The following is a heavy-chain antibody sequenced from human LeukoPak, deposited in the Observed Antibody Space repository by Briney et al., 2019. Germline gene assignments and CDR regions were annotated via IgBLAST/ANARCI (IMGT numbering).Heavy chain of an antibody. CDR1: GGSISSYY. J-gene: IGHJ3*02. CDR3: AREYNYYDSSGWDAFEI. V-gene: IGHV4-4*07. CDR2: IYTSGST. D-gene: IGHD3-22*01. Sequence: PSETLSLTCTVSGGSISSYYWSWIRQPAGKGLEWIGRIYTSGSTNYNPSLTGRVTISVDTSKNQFSLKLSSVTAADTAVYYCAREYNYYDSSGWDAFEIWGQGTMVTVSS.